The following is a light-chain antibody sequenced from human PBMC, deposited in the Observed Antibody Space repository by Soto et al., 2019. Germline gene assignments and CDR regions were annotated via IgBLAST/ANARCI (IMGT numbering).Light chain of an antibody. J-gene: IGKJ2*02. Sequence: EVVLTQSPATLSLSPGERATLSCRASQSVRNFLAWYQQKPGQAPRLLIYEASNRAAGNPARFSGSGSGTDFTLTISSLEPEDFGVYYCQQRTNWPRGTFGQGTNLEI. V-gene: IGKV3-11*01. CDR2: EAS. CDR1: QSVRNF. CDR3: QQRTNWPRGT.